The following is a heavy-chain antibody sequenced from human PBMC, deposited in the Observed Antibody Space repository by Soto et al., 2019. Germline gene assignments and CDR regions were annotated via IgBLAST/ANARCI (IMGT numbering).Heavy chain of an antibody. CDR3: ARAGWMGATADDAFDI. Sequence: SVKVSCKACGGTFSSYAISWVRQAPGQGLEWMGGIIPIFGTANYAQKFQGRVTITADESTSTAYMELSSLRSEDTAVYYCARAGWMGATADDAFDIWGQGTMVTVSS. V-gene: IGHV1-69*13. J-gene: IGHJ3*02. CDR2: IIPIFGTA. D-gene: IGHD1-26*01. CDR1: GGTFSSYA.